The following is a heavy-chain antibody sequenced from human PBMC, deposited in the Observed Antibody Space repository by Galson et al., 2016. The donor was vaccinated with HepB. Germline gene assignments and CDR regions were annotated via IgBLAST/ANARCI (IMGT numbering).Heavy chain of an antibody. D-gene: IGHD3-3*01. J-gene: IGHJ4*02. CDR2: IYYSGTT. CDR1: GGSTSSRDYY. CDR3: ARVLTGDYYDFFFDS. V-gene: IGHV4-39*01. Sequence: SETLSLTCGVSGGSTSSRDYYWGWIRQPPGKGLEWIAHIYYSGTTYYNPSLKSRVSISIDTSANQFSLKLTSVTAADTAVYYCARVLTGDYYDFFFDSWGQGTLVTVSS.